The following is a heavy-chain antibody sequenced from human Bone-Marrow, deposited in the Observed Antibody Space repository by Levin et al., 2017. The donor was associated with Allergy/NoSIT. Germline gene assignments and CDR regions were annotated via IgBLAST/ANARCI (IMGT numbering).Heavy chain of an antibody. V-gene: IGHV1-46*03. CDR3: VRFSGGSPPVAFDI. CDR2: IDPSIGST. D-gene: IGHD2-15*01. CDR1: GYTFSLYY. Sequence: GESLKISCKASGYTFSLYYLHWVRQAPGQGPEWMGIIDPSIGSTTYAQKFQGRITMTRDTPTSTVYMELSSLRFEDTAVYFCVRFSGGSPPVAFDIWGQGTLVTVSS. J-gene: IGHJ3*02.